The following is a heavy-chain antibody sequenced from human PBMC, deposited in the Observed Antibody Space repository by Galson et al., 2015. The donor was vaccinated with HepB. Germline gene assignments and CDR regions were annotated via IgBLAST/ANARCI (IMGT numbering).Heavy chain of an antibody. D-gene: IGHD3-22*01. CDR1: GFTFTSSA. CDR2: IVVGSGNT. J-gene: IGHJ5*02. V-gene: IGHV1-58*01. Sequence: SVKVSCKASGFTFTSSAVQWVRQARGQRLEWIGWIVVGSGNTNYAQKFQERVTITRDMSTSTAYMELSSLRSEDTAVYYCAAVPITMIVVVPDGPWGQGTLVTVSS. CDR3: AAVPITMIVVVPDGP.